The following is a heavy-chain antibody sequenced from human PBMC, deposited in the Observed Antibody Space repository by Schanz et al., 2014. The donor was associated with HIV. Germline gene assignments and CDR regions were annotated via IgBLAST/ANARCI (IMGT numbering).Heavy chain of an antibody. CDR1: GFTFSTYG. J-gene: IGHJ4*02. Sequence: QVQLVESGGGVVQPGRSLRLSCAASGFTFSTYGMYWVRQAPGKGLEWVAVIWYDGSNKYYADSVKGRFTISRDNSKNTLYLQMNSLRAEDTAVYYCAKEAVTTFFDYWGQGTLVTVSS. CDR2: IWYDGSNK. V-gene: IGHV3-33*06. D-gene: IGHD4-4*01. CDR3: AKEAVTTFFDY.